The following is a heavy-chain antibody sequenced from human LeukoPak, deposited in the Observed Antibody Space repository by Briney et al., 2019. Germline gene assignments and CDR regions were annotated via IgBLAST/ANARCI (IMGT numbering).Heavy chain of an antibody. V-gene: IGHV1-46*01. CDR2: INPSGGST. CDR1: GYTFTSYY. J-gene: IGHJ6*02. Sequence: ASVKVSCKASGYTFTSYYMHWVGQARGQGLEWMGIINPSGGSTSYAQKFQGRVTMTRDTSTSTVYMELSSLRSEGTAVYYCARVIVVVPAVYGMDVWGQGTTVTVSS. D-gene: IGHD2-2*01. CDR3: ARVIVVVPAVYGMDV.